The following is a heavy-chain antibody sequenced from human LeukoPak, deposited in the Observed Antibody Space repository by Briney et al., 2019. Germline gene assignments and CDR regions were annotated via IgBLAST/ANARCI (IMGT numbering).Heavy chain of an antibody. Sequence: GGSLRLSCAASGFTFSSYGMHWVRQAPGKGLEWVAVISYDGSNKYYADSVKGRFTISRDNSKNTLYLQMNSLRAEDTAVYYCATFAPSGYSYDSYYFDNWGQGTLVTVSS. V-gene: IGHV3-30*03. D-gene: IGHD5-18*01. J-gene: IGHJ4*02. CDR3: ATFAPSGYSYDSYYFDN. CDR1: GFTFSSYG. CDR2: ISYDGSNK.